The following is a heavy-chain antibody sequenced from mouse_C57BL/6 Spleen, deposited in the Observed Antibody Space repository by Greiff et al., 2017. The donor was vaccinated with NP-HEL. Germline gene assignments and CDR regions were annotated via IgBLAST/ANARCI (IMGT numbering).Heavy chain of an antibody. D-gene: IGHD2-2*01. CDR1: GYTFTSYW. Sequence: VQLQQPGAELVKPGASVKLSCKASGYTFTSYWMHWVKQRPGQGLEWIGMIHPNSGSTNYNEKFKSKATLTVDKSSSTAYMQLSSLTSEDSAVYYCAGYVHEGYFDYWGQGTTLTVSS. CDR2: IHPNSGST. J-gene: IGHJ2*01. CDR3: AGYVHEGYFDY. V-gene: IGHV1-64*01.